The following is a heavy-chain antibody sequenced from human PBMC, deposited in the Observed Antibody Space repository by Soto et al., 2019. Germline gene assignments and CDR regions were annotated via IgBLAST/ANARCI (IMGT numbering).Heavy chain of an antibody. D-gene: IGHD3-22*01. V-gene: IGHV3-53*01. J-gene: IGHJ6*02. CDR2: IYSGGST. Sequence: PGGSLRLFCAASGFTVSSNYMSWVRQAPGEXLEWVSVIYSGGSTYYADSVKGRFTISRDNSKNTLYLQMNSLRAEDTAVYYCARAHDSSGYYRGSGYYYGMDVWGQGTTVTVSS. CDR1: GFTVSSNY. CDR3: ARAHDSSGYYRGSGYYYGMDV.